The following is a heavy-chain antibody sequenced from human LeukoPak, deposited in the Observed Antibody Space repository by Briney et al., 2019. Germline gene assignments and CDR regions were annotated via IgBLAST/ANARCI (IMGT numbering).Heavy chain of an antibody. CDR2: ISGSGGTT. J-gene: IGHJ4*02. D-gene: IGHD1-26*01. V-gene: IGHV3-23*01. CDR1: GFTFSTYA. CDR3: AKNDPIVGATYFDY. Sequence: GGSLRPSCAASGFTFSTYAITWVRQAPGKGLEWVSTISGSGGTTHYADSVKGRFTISRDNSRNTLYLQLNSLRAEDTAVYYCAKNDPIVGATYFDYWGQGTLVTVSS.